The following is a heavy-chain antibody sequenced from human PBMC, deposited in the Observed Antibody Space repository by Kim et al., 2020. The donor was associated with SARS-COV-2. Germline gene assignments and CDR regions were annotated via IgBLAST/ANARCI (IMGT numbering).Heavy chain of an antibody. J-gene: IGHJ6*02. CDR1: GGSVTTSF. CDR3: AKDETRSDLYYGMEV. V-gene: IGHV4-59*02. CDR2: ANYGGRA. Sequence: SETLSLTCTVSGGSVTTSFWSWVRQTPGKGLEWIGSANYGGRARYSPSLSGRVAMFFDTPNNQLSLEVTFVTAADTAIYFCAKDETRSDLYYGMEVWGQGTTVTVSS.